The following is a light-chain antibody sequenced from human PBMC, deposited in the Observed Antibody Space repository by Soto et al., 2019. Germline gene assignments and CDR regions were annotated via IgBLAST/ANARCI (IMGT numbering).Light chain of an antibody. J-gene: IGLJ1*01. Sequence: QSALTQPASVSGSPGQSITISRTGTSSDVGGSNCVSWYQQHPGRAPKLVISDVGNRPSGVSTRFSGSKSGNTASLTISGLQAEDEADYYCCSCTNSNRYVFGGGTKVTVL. CDR2: DVG. CDR3: CSCTNSNRYV. CDR1: SSDVGGSNC. V-gene: IGLV2-14*01.